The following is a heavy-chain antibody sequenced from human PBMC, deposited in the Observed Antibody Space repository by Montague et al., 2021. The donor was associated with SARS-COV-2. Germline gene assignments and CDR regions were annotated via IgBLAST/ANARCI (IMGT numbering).Heavy chain of an antibody. Sequence: SETLSLTCTVSGGSISSTTYYWAWIRPPPGKELEWNGSVYDTGNNYYNLYLQSRGTMYVDTSKKQFSLKLSSVTAAATGVYYCARHLPSGYTFGLDAFDLWGQGTMVTVSS. D-gene: IGHD5-24*01. J-gene: IGHJ3*01. CDR1: GGSISSTTYY. CDR2: VYDTGNN. CDR3: ARHLPSGYTFGLDAFDL. V-gene: IGHV4-39*01.